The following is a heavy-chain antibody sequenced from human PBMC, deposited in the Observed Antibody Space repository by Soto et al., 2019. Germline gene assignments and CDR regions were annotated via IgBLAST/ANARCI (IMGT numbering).Heavy chain of an antibody. CDR1: GYTFTSYA. J-gene: IGHJ4*02. CDR3: ARSHSSGGSCYAD. Sequence: QVQLVQSGAEVKKPGASVKVSCKASGYTFTSYAMHWVRQAPGQRLEWMGWINAGNGNTKYSQKCQGRVTITRDTSASTAYMELSSLRSEDTAVYYCARSHSSGGSCYADWGQGTLVTVSS. V-gene: IGHV1-3*01. CDR2: INAGNGNT. D-gene: IGHD2-15*01.